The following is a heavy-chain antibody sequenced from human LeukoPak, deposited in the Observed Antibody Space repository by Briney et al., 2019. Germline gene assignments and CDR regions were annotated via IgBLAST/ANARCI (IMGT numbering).Heavy chain of an antibody. Sequence: GGSLRLSCAASGFTFDDYGMSWVRQAPGKGLEWVSGINWNGGSTGYADSVKGRFTISRDNAKNSLYLQMNSLRAEDTALYHCARVPYSSSWYVFDYWGQGTLVTVSS. CDR1: GFTFDDYG. CDR2: INWNGGST. D-gene: IGHD6-13*01. CDR3: ARVPYSSSWYVFDY. V-gene: IGHV3-20*01. J-gene: IGHJ4*02.